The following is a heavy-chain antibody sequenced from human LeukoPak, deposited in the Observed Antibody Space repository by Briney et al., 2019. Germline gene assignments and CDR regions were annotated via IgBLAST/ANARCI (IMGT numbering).Heavy chain of an antibody. D-gene: IGHD5-12*01. Sequence: GASVKVSCEASGYTFTSSGISWVRQAPGQGLEWMGWISAYNGNTNYAQILQGRVTMPTDTSTSTAYMELRSLRSDDTAVYYCTRDWGYSGYDFSPQFDYWGQGTLVTVSS. CDR2: ISAYNGNT. J-gene: IGHJ4*02. V-gene: IGHV1-18*01. CDR3: TRDWGYSGYDFSPQFDY. CDR1: GYTFTSSG.